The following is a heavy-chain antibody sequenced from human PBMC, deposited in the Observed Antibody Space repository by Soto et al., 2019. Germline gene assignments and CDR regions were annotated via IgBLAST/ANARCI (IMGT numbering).Heavy chain of an antibody. J-gene: IGHJ5*02. CDR3: ARDFERVPTAPGWSDP. CDR1: GGSISSGGYY. Sequence: QVQLEESGPGLVKPSQTLSLTCTVSGGSISSGGYYWSWIRQHPGKGLEWIGYISYSGSTYYNPSLKSRVTISVDTSKNQFSLKLSSVTAADTAVYYCARDFERVPTAPGWSDPWGQGTLVTVSS. D-gene: IGHD2-2*01. CDR2: ISYSGST. V-gene: IGHV4-31*03.